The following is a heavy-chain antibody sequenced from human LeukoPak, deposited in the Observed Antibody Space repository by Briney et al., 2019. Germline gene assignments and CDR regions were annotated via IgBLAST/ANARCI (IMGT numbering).Heavy chain of an antibody. Sequence: PSETLSLTCTVSGGSISSSSDYWGWIRQPPGKGLEWIGSIYYSGRTYYNPSLRSRVSMSIDTSKNQFSLKLSFVTAADTAVYYCARLDALRGFDYWGQGTLVTVS. CDR1: GGSISSSSDY. CDR3: ARLDALRGFDY. D-gene: IGHD3-10*01. CDR2: IYYSGRT. J-gene: IGHJ4*02. V-gene: IGHV4-39*01.